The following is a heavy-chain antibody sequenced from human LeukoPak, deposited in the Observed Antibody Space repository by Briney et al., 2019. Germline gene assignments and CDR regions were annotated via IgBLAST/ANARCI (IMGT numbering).Heavy chain of an antibody. J-gene: IGHJ5*02. Sequence: ATVKVSCKASGYTLTGYYMHWVRQAPAQALEGMVWINPNRGGTNYAQNSQDRVSMTRDTSISTAYVELSRMRSDDTAVYYCATIAAASNWFDPWGQGTLVTVSS. CDR2: INPNRGGT. V-gene: IGHV1-2*02. CDR1: GYTLTGYY. D-gene: IGHD6-13*01. CDR3: ATIAAASNWFDP.